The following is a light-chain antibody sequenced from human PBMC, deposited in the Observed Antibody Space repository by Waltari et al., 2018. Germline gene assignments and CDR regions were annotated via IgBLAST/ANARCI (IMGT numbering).Light chain of an antibody. J-gene: IGKJ5*01. CDR3: MQALQTPIT. V-gene: IGKV2-28*01. CDR2: FGS. CDR1: QSPLHSNGYNY. Sequence: DIMMTQAPLSLPVTPGDPASIACRSNQSPLHSNGYNYLDWYLQKPGQSPQILIYFGSDRAYGVPDRFSGSGSGTDFTLKIRRVEAEDFGVYFCMQALQTPITFGQGTRLEIK.